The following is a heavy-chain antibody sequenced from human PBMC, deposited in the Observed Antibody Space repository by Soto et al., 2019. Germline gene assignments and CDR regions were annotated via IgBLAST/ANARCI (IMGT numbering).Heavy chain of an antibody. D-gene: IGHD6-13*01. J-gene: IGHJ6*02. Sequence: GGSVKVSWKASGGPFSSYAISWVREAPGQGVEWMGGIIPIFGTANYAQKFQGRVTITADKSTSTAYMELSRLRSEDTAVYYCASGKQQLVLFYYYYGMDVWGQGTTVTVSS. V-gene: IGHV1-69*06. CDR2: IIPIFGTA. CDR3: ASGKQQLVLFYYYYGMDV. CDR1: GGPFSSYA.